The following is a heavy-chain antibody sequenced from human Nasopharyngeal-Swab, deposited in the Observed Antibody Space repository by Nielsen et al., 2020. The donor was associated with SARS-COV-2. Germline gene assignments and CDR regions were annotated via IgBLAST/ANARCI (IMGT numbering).Heavy chain of an antibody. CDR2: ISWNSGST. V-gene: IGHV3-9*01. J-gene: IGHJ4*02. Sequence: SLKIPCAASGFTFDDYGMHWVRQAPGKGLEWVSGISWNSGSTGYADSVKGRFTISRDNAKNSLYLQMNSLRAEDTALYYCAKDGGGLTGDLYYFDYWGQGTLVTVSS. CDR3: AKDGGGLTGDLYYFDY. D-gene: IGHD7-27*01. CDR1: GFTFDDYG.